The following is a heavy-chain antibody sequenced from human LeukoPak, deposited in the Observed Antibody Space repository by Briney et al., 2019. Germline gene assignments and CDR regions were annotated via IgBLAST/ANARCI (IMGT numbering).Heavy chain of an antibody. Sequence: ASVKVSCKASGYTLTSYYMHWVRHAPGQGLEWMGIINPSGGSTSYAHKFQGRVTMTRDTSTSTVYMELSSLRSEDTAAYYCATYDSSGYYLDYWGQGTLVTVSS. J-gene: IGHJ4*02. CDR1: GYTLTSYY. V-gene: IGHV1-46*01. CDR2: INPSGGST. D-gene: IGHD3-22*01. CDR3: ATYDSSGYYLDY.